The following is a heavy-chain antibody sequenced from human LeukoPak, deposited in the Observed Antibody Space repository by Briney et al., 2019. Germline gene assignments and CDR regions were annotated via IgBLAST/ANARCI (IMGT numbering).Heavy chain of an antibody. Sequence: PSETLSLTCAVYGGSFSGYYWSWIRQPPGKGLEWIGDINHSGSTNYNPSLKSRVTISVDTSKNQFSLKLSSVTAADTAVYYCARRVIVVVPAATNNWFDPWGQGTLVTVSS. CDR3: ARRVIVVVPAATNNWFDP. CDR1: GGSFSGYY. V-gene: IGHV4-34*01. J-gene: IGHJ5*02. CDR2: INHSGST. D-gene: IGHD2-2*01.